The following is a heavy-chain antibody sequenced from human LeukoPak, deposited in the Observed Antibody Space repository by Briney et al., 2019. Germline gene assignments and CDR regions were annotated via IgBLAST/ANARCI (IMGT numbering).Heavy chain of an antibody. CDR3: ATANPPRDNIVVVPAAISEFDP. CDR1: GYTFTGYY. J-gene: IGHJ5*02. V-gene: IGHV1-2*02. CDR2: INPNSGGT. D-gene: IGHD2-2*01. Sequence: ASVKVSCKASGYTFTGYYMHWVRQAPGQGLEWMGWINPNSGGTNYAQKFQGRVTMTEDTSTDTAYMELSSLRSEDTAVYYCATANPPRDNIVVVPAAISEFDPWGQGTLVTVSS.